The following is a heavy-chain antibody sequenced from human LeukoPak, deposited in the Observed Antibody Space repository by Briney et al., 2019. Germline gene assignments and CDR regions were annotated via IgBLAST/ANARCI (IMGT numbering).Heavy chain of an antibody. V-gene: IGHV4-59*01. CDR1: GDSIRSYY. CDR2: IHNNGDI. D-gene: IGHD3-10*01. CDR3: TRYFNYGSTFDH. Sequence: TSETLSLTCIVSGDSIRSYYWNWIRQAPGKALEWIGHIHNNGDIAYNFSLKSRVTISMDTSKNQFSLKLSSVTAADTAVYYCTRYFNYGSTFDHWGQGTLVTVSS. J-gene: IGHJ5*02.